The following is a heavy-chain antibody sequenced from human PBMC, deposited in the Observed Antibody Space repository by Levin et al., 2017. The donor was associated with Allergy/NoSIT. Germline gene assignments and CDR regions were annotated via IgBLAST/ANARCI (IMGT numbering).Heavy chain of an antibody. V-gene: IGHV3-30*18. CDR1: GFTFSSYG. D-gene: IGHD2-21*02. J-gene: IGHJ4*02. CDR2: ISYDGSNK. Sequence: GGSLRLSCAASGFTFSSYGMHWVRQAPGKGLEWVAVISYDGSNKYYADSVKGRFTISRDNSKNTLYLQMNSLRAEDTAVYYCAKGYGFVVVTAVGYWGQGTLVTVSS. CDR3: AKGYGFVVVTAVGY.